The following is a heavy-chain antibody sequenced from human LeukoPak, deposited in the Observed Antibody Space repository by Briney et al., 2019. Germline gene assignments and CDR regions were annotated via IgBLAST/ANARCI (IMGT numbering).Heavy chain of an antibody. V-gene: IGHV4-34*01. CDR3: ARRITMIAFDI. J-gene: IGHJ3*02. Sequence: SETLSLTCAVYGGSFSGYYWSWIRQPPGKGLEWIGQINHSGSTNYNPSLKSRVTISVDTSKNQFSLKLSSVTAADTAVYYCARRITMIAFDIWGQGTVVTVSS. CDR1: GGSFSGYY. CDR2: INHSGST. D-gene: IGHD3-22*01.